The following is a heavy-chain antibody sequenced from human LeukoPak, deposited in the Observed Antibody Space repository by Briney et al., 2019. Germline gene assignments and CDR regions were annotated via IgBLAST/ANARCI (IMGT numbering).Heavy chain of an antibody. V-gene: IGHV3-53*05. CDR1: GFTVSSNY. CDR2: IYSGGST. D-gene: IGHD3-3*01. J-gene: IGHJ4*02. CDR3: ARDPAKFWSGHDY. Sequence: GGSLRLSCAASGFTVSSNYMSWVRQAPGKGLEWVSVIYSGGSTYYADSVKGRFTISRDNSKNTLYVQMNSLRAEDTAVYYCARDPAKFWSGHDYWGQGTLVTVSS.